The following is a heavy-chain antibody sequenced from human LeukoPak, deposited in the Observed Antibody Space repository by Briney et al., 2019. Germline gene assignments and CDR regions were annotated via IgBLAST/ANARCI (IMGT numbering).Heavy chain of an antibody. D-gene: IGHD2-21*02. J-gene: IGHJ4*02. CDR2: ISGSGGST. CDR1: GFTFSSYA. Sequence: GGSLRLSCSASGFTFSSYAMSWVRQAPGKGLEWVSAISGSGGSTYYADSVKGRFTISRDNSKNTLYLQMNSLRAEDTAVYYCAKDTIVVVTALSDYWGQGTLVTVSS. CDR3: AKDTIVVVTALSDY. V-gene: IGHV3-23*01.